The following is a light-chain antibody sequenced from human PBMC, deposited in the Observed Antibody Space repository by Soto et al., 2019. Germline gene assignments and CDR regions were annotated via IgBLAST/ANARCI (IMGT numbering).Light chain of an antibody. J-gene: IGLJ1*01. CDR3: AAWDDSLTGYV. CDR2: SGN. V-gene: IGLV1-44*01. Sequence: QSVLTQPPSASGTPGQRVTMSCSGSSSNIGTNTVNWYQQLPGSAPKLLIYSGNQRPSGVPDRFSASKSGTSASLAISGLXSGDEADYYCAAWDDSLTGYVFGPGTKLTVL. CDR1: SSNIGTNT.